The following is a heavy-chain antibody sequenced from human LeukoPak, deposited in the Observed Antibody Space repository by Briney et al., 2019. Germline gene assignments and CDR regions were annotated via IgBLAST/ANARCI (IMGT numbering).Heavy chain of an antibody. J-gene: IGHJ4*02. CDR3: AKDRVEGSSWYYFDY. V-gene: IGHV3-9*01. Sequence: SLRRSCAASGSTFDDYAMPWVRHAPGKGLAWVSGISWNSGSIGYADSVKGRFTISRDNAKNSLYLQMNSLRAEDTALYYCAKDRVEGSSWYYFDYWGQGTLVTVSS. CDR2: ISWNSGSI. CDR1: GSTFDDYA. D-gene: IGHD6-13*01.